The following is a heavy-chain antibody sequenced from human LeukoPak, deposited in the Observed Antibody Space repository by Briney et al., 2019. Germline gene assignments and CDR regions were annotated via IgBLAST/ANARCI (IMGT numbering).Heavy chain of an antibody. J-gene: IGHJ1*01. CDR2: ISSSGGTI. D-gene: IGHD4-17*01. CDR1: GFTFSDYY. V-gene: IGHV3-11*01. CDR3: ASNRYGDYVSLVYFQH. Sequence: GGSLRLSCAASGFTFSDYYMGWIRQAPGKGLEWVSYISSSGGTIYYADSVKGRFTISRDNAKNSLYLQMNSLRAEDTAVYYCASNRYGDYVSLVYFQHWGQGTLVTVSS.